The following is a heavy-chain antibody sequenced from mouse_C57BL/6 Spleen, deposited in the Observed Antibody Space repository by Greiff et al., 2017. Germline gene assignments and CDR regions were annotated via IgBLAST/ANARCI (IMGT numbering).Heavy chain of an antibody. Sequence: QVQLQQPGAELVKPGASVKLSCKASGYTFTSYWMHWVKQRPGRGLEWIGRLDPHSGGTKYNEKFKSKATLTVDKPSSTAYMQLSSLSSEDSAVYYCATGSPLLAMDYWGQGTSVTGSS. V-gene: IGHV1-72*01. CDR2: LDPHSGGT. D-gene: IGHD1-1*01. CDR1: GYTFTSYW. CDR3: ATGSPLLAMDY. J-gene: IGHJ4*01.